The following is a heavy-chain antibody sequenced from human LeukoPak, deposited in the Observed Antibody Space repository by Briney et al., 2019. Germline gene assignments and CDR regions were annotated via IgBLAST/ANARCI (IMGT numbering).Heavy chain of an antibody. CDR1: GFTFTTYW. J-gene: IGHJ4*02. D-gene: IGHD6-13*01. Sequence: GGSLRLSCAASGFTFTTYWMAWVRQAPGKGLEWVANIRQDGGEKYYVDSVKGRFTISRDNAQNSLYLHINSLGAEDTAVYYCASLRYSSSWYWASGDWGQGTLVTVSS. CDR3: ASLRYSSSWYWASGD. V-gene: IGHV3-7*01. CDR2: IRQDGGEK.